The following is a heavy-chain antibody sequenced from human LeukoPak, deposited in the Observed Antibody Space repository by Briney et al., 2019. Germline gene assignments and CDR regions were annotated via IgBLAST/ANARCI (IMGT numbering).Heavy chain of an antibody. CDR2: INPNNGGA. CDR1: GYTFTGYY. CDR3: AGEDNSSGYRPFDI. V-gene: IGHV1-2*06. Sequence: ASVKVSCKASGYTFTGYYIHWVRQAPGQGLEWMGRINPNNGGANYAQKFQGRVTMTRDMSMSTAFMELSRLRSDDTAVYYCAGEDNSSGYRPFDIWGQGTMVTVPS. D-gene: IGHD3-22*01. J-gene: IGHJ3*02.